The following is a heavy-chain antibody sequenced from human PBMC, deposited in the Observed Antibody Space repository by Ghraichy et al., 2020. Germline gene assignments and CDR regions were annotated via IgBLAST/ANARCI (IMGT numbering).Heavy chain of an antibody. CDR3: AKTPGVRGPVDY. Sequence: GGSLRLSCAASGFTFSSYGMHWVRQAPGKGLEWVAVISYDGSNKYYADSVKGRFTISRDNSKNTLYLQMNSLRAEDTAVYYCAKTPGVRGPVDYWGQGTLVTVSS. CDR2: ISYDGSNK. CDR1: GFTFSSYG. J-gene: IGHJ4*02. V-gene: IGHV3-30*18. D-gene: IGHD3-10*01.